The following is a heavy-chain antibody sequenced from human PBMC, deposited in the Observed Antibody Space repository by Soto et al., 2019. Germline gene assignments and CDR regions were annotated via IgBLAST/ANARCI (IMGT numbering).Heavy chain of an antibody. Sequence: QVQLQESGPGLVKPSQTLSLTCTVSGGSISSGGYYWSWIRQHPGKGLEWIGYIYYSGSTYYNPSLKSRVTISVDTSKNQFSLKLSSVTAADTAVYYCARRPSRFSIVVVPAAISGGFDYWGQGTLVTVSS. CDR1: GGSISSGGYY. CDR3: ARRPSRFSIVVVPAAISGGFDY. V-gene: IGHV4-31*03. CDR2: IYYSGST. J-gene: IGHJ4*02. D-gene: IGHD2-2*01.